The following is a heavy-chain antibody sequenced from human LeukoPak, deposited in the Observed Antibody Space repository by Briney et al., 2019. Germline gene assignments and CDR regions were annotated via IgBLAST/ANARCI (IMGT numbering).Heavy chain of an antibody. Sequence: SETLSLTCTVSGGSISSYYWSWIRQPAGKGLEWIGRIYTSGSTYYNPSLKSRVTISVDTSRNQFSLKLSSVTAADTAVYYCARGYGSGWYGGGDYWGQGTLVTVSS. D-gene: IGHD6-19*01. CDR2: IYTSGST. J-gene: IGHJ4*02. V-gene: IGHV4-4*07. CDR3: ARGYGSGWYGGGDY. CDR1: GGSISSYY.